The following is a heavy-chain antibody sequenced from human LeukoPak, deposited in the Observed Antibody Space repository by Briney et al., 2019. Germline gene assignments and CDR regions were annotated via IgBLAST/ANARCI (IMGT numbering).Heavy chain of an antibody. CDR3: ARRLGLVVPAAIGGYYYYYYMDV. Sequence: ASVKVSCEASGYTFTSYDINWVRQATGQGLEWMGWMNPNSGNTGYAQKFQGRVTMTRNTSISTAYMELSSLRSEDTAVYYCARRLGLVVPAAIGGYYYYYYMDVWGKGTTVTISS. V-gene: IGHV1-8*01. CDR2: MNPNSGNT. CDR1: GYTFTSYD. J-gene: IGHJ6*03. D-gene: IGHD2-2*01.